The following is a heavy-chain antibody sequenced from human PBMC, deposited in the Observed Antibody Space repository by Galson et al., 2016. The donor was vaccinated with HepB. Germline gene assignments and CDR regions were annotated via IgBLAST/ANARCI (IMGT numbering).Heavy chain of an antibody. CDR1: GFTFSTYG. CDR3: ASDPRQWQRGYNYGFEY. CDR2: ISYDGDTK. V-gene: IGHV3-30*03. Sequence: SLRLSCAASGFTFSTYGMHWVRQAPGKGLEWVAVISYDGDTKYHADSVKGRFTISRDNSKNTLYLQMHRLGFEDTAVYYCASDPRQWQRGYNYGFEYWGQGTLVSVPS. J-gene: IGHJ4*02. D-gene: IGHD5-18*01.